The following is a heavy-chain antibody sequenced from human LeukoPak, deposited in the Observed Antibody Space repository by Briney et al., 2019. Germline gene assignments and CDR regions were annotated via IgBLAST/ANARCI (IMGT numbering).Heavy chain of an antibody. J-gene: IGHJ4*02. Sequence: GGSLRLSCAASGFTFSSFWMSWVRQAPGKGLEWVAIIKQDGSEKYYVDSVKGRFTISRDNAKNSLYLQMNSLRAEDTAVYYCSRVVVKVNDYWGQGTLVTVSS. D-gene: IGHD3-22*01. CDR3: SRVVVKVNDY. CDR2: IKQDGSEK. CDR1: GFTFSSFW. V-gene: IGHV3-7*03.